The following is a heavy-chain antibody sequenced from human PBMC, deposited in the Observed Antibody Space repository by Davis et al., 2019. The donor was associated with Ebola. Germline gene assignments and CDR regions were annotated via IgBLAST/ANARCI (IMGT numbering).Heavy chain of an antibody. J-gene: IGHJ4*02. V-gene: IGHV3-7*03. CDR1: GFTFSGYW. Sequence: GESLKISCAASGFTFSGYWMTWVRHAPGKGLEWVANINQDGSEKQYVDSVKGRFTISRDNADNSLYLQMSSLRADDTAMYFCARGDYDYIWGSYPLDYWGQGTLVTVSS. CDR2: INQDGSEK. D-gene: IGHD3-16*02. CDR3: ARGDYDYIWGSYPLDY.